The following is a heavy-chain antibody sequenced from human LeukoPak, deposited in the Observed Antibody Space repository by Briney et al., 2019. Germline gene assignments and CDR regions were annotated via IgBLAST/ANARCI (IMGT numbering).Heavy chain of an antibody. V-gene: IGHV3-30*04. Sequence: GTSLRLSCAASGFTFNSYAIHWVRQAPGKGLEWVTIISYDGRTKYYADCVKGRFIISRDNSKNTLYLQMDSLRPEDTAVYYCVRGSSSLYDSSGYSYYFDNWGQGTLVTVSS. CDR1: GFTFNSYA. CDR2: ISYDGRTK. J-gene: IGHJ4*02. D-gene: IGHD3-22*01. CDR3: VRGSSSLYDSSGYSYYFDN.